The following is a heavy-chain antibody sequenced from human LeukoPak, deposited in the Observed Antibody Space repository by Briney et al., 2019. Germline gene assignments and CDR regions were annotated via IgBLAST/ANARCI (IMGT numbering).Heavy chain of an antibody. Sequence: GGSLRLSCAASGFTFSSYAMHWVRQAPGKGLEWVAVLSYDENNRYYADSVKGRFTISRDSSKITLYLQMNSLRAEDTAVYYCARPPGGRPGSSGWYDAFDIWGQGTMVTVSS. CDR1: GFTFSSYA. CDR3: ARPPGGRPGSSGWYDAFDI. V-gene: IGHV3-30-3*01. CDR2: LSYDENNR. J-gene: IGHJ3*02. D-gene: IGHD6-19*01.